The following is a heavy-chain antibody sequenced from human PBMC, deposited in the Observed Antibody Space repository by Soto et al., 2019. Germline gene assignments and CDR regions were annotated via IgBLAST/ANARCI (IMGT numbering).Heavy chain of an antibody. CDR1: GGSIRRSSYY. Sequence: QLQLQESGPGLVKPSETLSLTCTVSGGSIRRSSYYWGWIRQPPGKGLEGIGSLYYSGSTYYNPSLKSRVTISVDTSKNHFSLKLSSVTAADTAVYYCARTKYYDFWSGYNTHNGFDPWGKGTLVTVSS. CDR2: LYYSGST. CDR3: ARTKYYDFWSGYNTHNGFDP. V-gene: IGHV4-39*01. J-gene: IGHJ5*02. D-gene: IGHD3-3*01.